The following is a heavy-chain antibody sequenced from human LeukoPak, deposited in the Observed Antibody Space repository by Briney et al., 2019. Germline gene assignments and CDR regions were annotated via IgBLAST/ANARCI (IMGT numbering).Heavy chain of an antibody. CDR3: ARDAPHPYSSSWYAERYYFDY. D-gene: IGHD6-13*01. J-gene: IGHJ4*02. Sequence: SETLSLTCTVSGGSISSYYWSWIRQPPGKGLEWIGYIYYSGSTNYTPSLKSRVTISVDTSKNQFSLKLSSVTAADTAVYYCARDAPHPYSSSWYAERYYFDYWGQGTLVTVSS. CDR1: GGSISSYY. V-gene: IGHV4-59*01. CDR2: IYYSGST.